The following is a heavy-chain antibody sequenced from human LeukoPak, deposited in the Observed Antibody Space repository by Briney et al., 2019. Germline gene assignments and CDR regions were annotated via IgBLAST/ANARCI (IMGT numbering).Heavy chain of an antibody. CDR2: ISSSGSTI. CDR1: GFTLSSYE. Sequence: GGSLRLSCAASGFTLSSYEMNWVRQAPGKGLEWVSYISSSGSTIYYADSVKGRFTISRDNAKNSLYLQMNSLRAEDTAVYYCARYGVVVPALFYYYYYMDVWGKGTTVTVSS. J-gene: IGHJ6*03. V-gene: IGHV3-48*03. D-gene: IGHD2-2*01. CDR3: ARYGVVVPALFYYYYYMDV.